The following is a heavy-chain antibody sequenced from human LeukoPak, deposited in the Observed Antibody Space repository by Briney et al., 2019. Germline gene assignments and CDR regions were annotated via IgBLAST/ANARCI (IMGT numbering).Heavy chain of an antibody. CDR3: ARDSRPGTVATYYPY. Sequence: GGSLRLPCAASGFTFSSYGMHWVRQAPGKGLEWVALISYDGNSKDYADSVKGRFTISRDNSKNTLYLQMNSLKTEDTAVYYCARDSRPGTVATYYPYWGQGTLVTVSS. D-gene: IGHD4-17*01. CDR2: ISYDGNSK. J-gene: IGHJ4*02. CDR1: GFTFSSYG. V-gene: IGHV3-30*03.